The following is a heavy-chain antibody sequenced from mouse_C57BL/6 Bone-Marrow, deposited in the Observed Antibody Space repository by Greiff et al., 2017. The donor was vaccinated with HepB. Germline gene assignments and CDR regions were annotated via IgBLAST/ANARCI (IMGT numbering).Heavy chain of an antibody. Sequence: EVKLEESGPGLVKPSQSLSLTCSVTGYSITSGYYWNWIRQFPGNKLEWMGYISYDGSNNYNPSLKNRISITRDTSKNQLFLKLNSVTTEDTATYYCARESYSNYDYAMDYWGQGTSVTVSS. CDR1: GYSITSGYY. D-gene: IGHD2-5*01. CDR3: ARESYSNYDYAMDY. CDR2: ISYDGSN. V-gene: IGHV3-6*01. J-gene: IGHJ4*01.